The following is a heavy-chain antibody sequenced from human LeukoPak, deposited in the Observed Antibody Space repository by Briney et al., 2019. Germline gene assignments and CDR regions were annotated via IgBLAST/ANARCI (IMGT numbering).Heavy chain of an antibody. CDR2: IYNDGTT. D-gene: IGHD4-23*01. J-gene: IGHJ3*02. CDR3: ERDDRGAVADNSFDI. CDR1: GGSITSSGYN. V-gene: IGHV4-31*03. Sequence: PSETLSLTCTVSGGSITSSGYNWTWIRQHPGKGLEWIGYIYNDGTTYFNPSLQSRVTISIDTSMNQFSLKLSSVTAADTAVYFCERDDRGAVADNSFDIWGQGTMVTVSS.